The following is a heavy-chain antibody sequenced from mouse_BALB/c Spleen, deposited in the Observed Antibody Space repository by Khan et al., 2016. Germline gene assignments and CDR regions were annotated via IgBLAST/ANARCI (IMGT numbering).Heavy chain of an antibody. V-gene: IGHV14-3*02. CDR1: GFSIQDTY. D-gene: IGHD1-1*01. Sequence: VQLKQSGAELVKPGASVKLSCTASGFSIQDTYIHWVRQRPEQGLDWIGRIDPPNDNTKYDPKFQGKATITADTSYKTAYLQLSSLTYEDTAVYYCARMYYGDYWGQGTTLTVSS. CDR2: IDPPNDNT. J-gene: IGHJ2*01. CDR3: ARMYYGDY.